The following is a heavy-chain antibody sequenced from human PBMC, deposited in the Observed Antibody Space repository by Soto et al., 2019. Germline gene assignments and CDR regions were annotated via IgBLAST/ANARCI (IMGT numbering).Heavy chain of an antibody. V-gene: IGHV1-2*02. CDR2: INPNSGGT. Sequence: ASVKVSCKASGYTFTGCYMHWVRQAPGQGLEWMGWINPNSGGTNYAQKFQGRVTMTRDTSISTAYMELSRLRSDDTAVYYCASPSGYDSNYFDYWGQGTLVNVSS. CDR3: ASPSGYDSNYFDY. CDR1: GYTFTGCY. D-gene: IGHD5-12*01. J-gene: IGHJ4*02.